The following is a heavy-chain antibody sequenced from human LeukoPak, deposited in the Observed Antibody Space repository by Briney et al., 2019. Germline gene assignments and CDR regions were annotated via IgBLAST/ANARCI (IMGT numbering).Heavy chain of an antibody. V-gene: IGHV3-23*01. Sequence: PGGSLRLSCAASGFTFSSYAMNWVRQAPGKGLEWVSGISGSGGSTYYADSVKGGFTISRDNSKNTLYLQMNSLRAEDTAVYYCAKCWGPRQSSIDYWGQGALVTVSS. J-gene: IGHJ4*02. D-gene: IGHD2-2*01. CDR1: GFTFSSYA. CDR2: ISGSGGST. CDR3: AKCWGPRQSSIDY.